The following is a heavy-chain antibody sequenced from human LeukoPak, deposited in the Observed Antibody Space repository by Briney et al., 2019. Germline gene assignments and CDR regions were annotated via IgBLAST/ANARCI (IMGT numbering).Heavy chain of an antibody. CDR1: GGSISSSSYY. CDR2: IYYSGST. Sequence: KPSETLSLTCTVSGGSISSSSYYWGWIRQPPGKGLEWIGSIYYSGSTYYNPSLKSRVTISVDTSKNQFSLKLSSVTAADTAVYYCARHYWTTVTTAWFDPWGQGALVTVSS. CDR3: ARHYWTTVTTAWFDP. V-gene: IGHV4-39*01. J-gene: IGHJ5*02. D-gene: IGHD4-17*01.